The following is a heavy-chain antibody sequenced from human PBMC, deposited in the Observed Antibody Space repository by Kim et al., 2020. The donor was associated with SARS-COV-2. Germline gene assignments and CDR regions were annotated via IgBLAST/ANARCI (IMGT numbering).Heavy chain of an antibody. CDR2: INHSGST. J-gene: IGHJ4*02. D-gene: IGHD3-9*01. V-gene: IGHV4-34*01. CDR3: ARGSPVLRYFDWLQYSTPFDY. CDR1: GGSFSGYY. Sequence: SETLSLTCAVYGGSFSGYYWSWIRQPPGKGLEWIGEINHSGSTNYNPSLKSRVTISVDTSKNQFSLKLSSVTAADTAVYYCARGSPVLRYFDWLQYSTPFDYWGQGTLVTVSS.